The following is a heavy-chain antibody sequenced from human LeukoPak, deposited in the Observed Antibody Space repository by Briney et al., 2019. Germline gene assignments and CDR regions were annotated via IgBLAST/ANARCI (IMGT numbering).Heavy chain of an antibody. CDR1: GFTFSNAW. CDR2: IKSKTDGGTT. Sequence: PGGSLRLSCAASGFTFSNAWMSWVRQAPGKGLEWVGRIKSKTDGGTTDYAAPVKGRFTISRDDSKNTLYLQMNSLKTEDTAVYYCTTDSPDDYPFDYWGQGTLVTVSS. V-gene: IGHV3-15*01. CDR3: TTDSPDDYPFDY. D-gene: IGHD4-11*01. J-gene: IGHJ4*02.